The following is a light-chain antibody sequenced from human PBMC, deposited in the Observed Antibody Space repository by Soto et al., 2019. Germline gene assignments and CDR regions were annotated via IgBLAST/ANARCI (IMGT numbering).Light chain of an antibody. CDR3: QPRSSLPS. CDR2: DAS. J-gene: IGKJ1*01. V-gene: IGKV3-11*01. CDR1: QSVSSY. Sequence: DIVLTQYKGTLSLSPGESVTLFCRASQSVSSYLAWYQQKPGQAPRLLIYDASNRATGIPASFSGGGSGTYFPLTISSLEPEDFAVYDCQPRSSLPSFCQGTKVDIK.